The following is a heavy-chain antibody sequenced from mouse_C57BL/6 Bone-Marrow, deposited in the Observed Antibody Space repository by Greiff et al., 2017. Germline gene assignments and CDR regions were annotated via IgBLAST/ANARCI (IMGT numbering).Heavy chain of an antibody. Sequence: QLKESGPGLVKPSQSLSLTCSVTGYSITSGYYWNWIRQFPGNKLEWMGYISYDGSNNYNPSLKNRISITRDTSKNQFFLKLNSVTTEDTATYYCARSYYYGSSYHAMDYWGQGTSGTVSS. CDR2: ISYDGSN. CDR3: ARSYYYGSSYHAMDY. D-gene: IGHD1-1*01. CDR1: GYSITSGYY. V-gene: IGHV3-6*01. J-gene: IGHJ4*01.